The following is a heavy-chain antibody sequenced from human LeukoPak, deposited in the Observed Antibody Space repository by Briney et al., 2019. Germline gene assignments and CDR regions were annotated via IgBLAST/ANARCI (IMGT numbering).Heavy chain of an antibody. J-gene: IGHJ4*02. CDR3: FYGGNSGDWLY. V-gene: IGHV4-4*02. CDR2: ILHSGST. Sequence: SETLSLTCAVSGGSISSGNWWSWVRQPPGKGLEWIGEILHSGSTNYNPSLKSRVTMSVGKSKNHFSLKLSSVTAADTAVYYCFYGGNSGDWLYWGQGTLVTVSS. CDR1: GGSISSGNW. D-gene: IGHD4-23*01.